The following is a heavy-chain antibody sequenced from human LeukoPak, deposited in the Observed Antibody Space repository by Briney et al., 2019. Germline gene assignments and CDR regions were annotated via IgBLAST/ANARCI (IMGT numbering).Heavy chain of an antibody. CDR3: ARDRGDYYDSSGYRDY. J-gene: IGHJ4*02. CDR1: GFTFSSYS. D-gene: IGHD3-22*01. Sequence: GGSLRLSCAASGFTFSSYSMTWVRQAPGKGLEGASSISSSSSYIYYADSVKGRFTISRDNAKNSLYLQMNSLRAEDTAVYYCARDRGDYYDSSGYRDYWGQGTLVTVSS. CDR2: ISSSSSYI. V-gene: IGHV3-21*01.